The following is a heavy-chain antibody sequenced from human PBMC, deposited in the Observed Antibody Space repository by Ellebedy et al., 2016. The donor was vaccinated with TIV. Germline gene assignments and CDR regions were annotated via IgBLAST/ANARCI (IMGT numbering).Heavy chain of an antibody. D-gene: IGHD2-8*02. J-gene: IGHJ3*01. CDR1: GGSFSGYY. V-gene: IGHV4-34*01. Sequence: SQTLSLTCAVYGGSFSGYYWNWIRQPPGKGLEWIGEITPSGSTNYNPSLKSRVTISVDTYKNQFSLRLSSVTAADTALYYCASGLGVRKMNAFDFWGQGTMVTVSS. CDR3: ASGLGVRKMNAFDF. CDR2: ITPSGST.